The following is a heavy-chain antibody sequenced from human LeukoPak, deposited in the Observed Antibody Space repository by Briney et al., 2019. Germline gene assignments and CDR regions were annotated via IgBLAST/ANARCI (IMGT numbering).Heavy chain of an antibody. CDR3: ASGYSSGPVY. D-gene: IGHD6-19*01. CDR2: ISWNSGSI. V-gene: IGHV3-9*01. CDR1: GFTFDDYA. Sequence: GGSLRLSCAASGFTFDDYAMHWVRQAPGKGLEWVSGISWNSGSIGYADSVKGRFTISRDNAKNSLYLQMNSLRAEDTAVYYCASGYSSGPVYWGQGNLVTVSS. J-gene: IGHJ4*02.